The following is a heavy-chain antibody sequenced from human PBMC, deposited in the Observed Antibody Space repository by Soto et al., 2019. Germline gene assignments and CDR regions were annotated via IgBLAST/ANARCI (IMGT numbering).Heavy chain of an antibody. D-gene: IGHD1-7*01. CDR3: ASRDPGTSVDY. CDR1: GGSFTSNNW. Sequence: EILSLTCAVSGGSFTSNNWWTWVRQPPGQGLEWIGEIYRTGSTNYNPSLKSRVTISLDKSENQFSLKVTSLTAADTAVYYCASRDPGTSVDYWGQGTLVTVSS. CDR2: IYRTGST. V-gene: IGHV4-4*02. J-gene: IGHJ4*02.